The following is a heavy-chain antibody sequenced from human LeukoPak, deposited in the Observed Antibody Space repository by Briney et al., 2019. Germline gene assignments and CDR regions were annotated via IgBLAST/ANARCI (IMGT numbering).Heavy chain of an antibody. CDR2: ISAYNGLT. CDR3: ARAGVVPAATDYYYYYYMDV. Sequence: ASVKVSCKASGYTFSSYAITWVRQAPGQGLEWMGWISAYNGLTNLAQKFQGRVTMTTDTSTTTASMELTSLRSDDTAVYYCARAGVVPAATDYYYYYYMDVWGKGTTVTVSS. J-gene: IGHJ6*03. D-gene: IGHD2-2*01. V-gene: IGHV1-18*04. CDR1: GYTFSSYA.